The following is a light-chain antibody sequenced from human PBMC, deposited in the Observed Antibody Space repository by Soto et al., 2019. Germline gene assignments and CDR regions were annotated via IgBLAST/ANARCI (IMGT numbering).Light chain of an antibody. CDR2: GAS. V-gene: IGKV3-15*01. CDR3: QQYNNWPRT. Sequence: EIVMTQSPATLSVSPGERATLSCRAIQSVSGNLAWDQQKPGQAPRPLNYGASTRATGIPARFRGRGFGKEFTLTISRLQSEDFAVYYCQQYNNWPRTFGQGTKVDIK. J-gene: IGKJ1*01. CDR1: QSVSGN.